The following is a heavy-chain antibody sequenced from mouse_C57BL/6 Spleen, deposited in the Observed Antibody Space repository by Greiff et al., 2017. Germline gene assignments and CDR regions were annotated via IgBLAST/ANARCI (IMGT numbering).Heavy chain of an antibody. Sequence: QVQLQQSGAELVMPGASVKLSCKASGYTFTSYWMHWVKQRPGQGLEWIGEIDPSDSYTNYNQKFKGKSTLTVDKSSSTAYMQLSSLTSEDSAVYYCASSDYYGSSPFDYWGQGTTLTVSS. CDR2: IDPSDSYT. J-gene: IGHJ2*01. V-gene: IGHV1-69*01. D-gene: IGHD1-1*01. CDR3: ASSDYYGSSPFDY. CDR1: GYTFTSYW.